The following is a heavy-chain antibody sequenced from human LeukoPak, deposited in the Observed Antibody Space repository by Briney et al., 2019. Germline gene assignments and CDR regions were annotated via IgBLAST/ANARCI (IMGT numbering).Heavy chain of an antibody. D-gene: IGHD1-26*01. J-gene: IGHJ4*02. Sequence: SETLSLTCAVSGGSISSGGYSWSWIRQPPGKGLEWIGYINHSGSTNYNPSLKSRVTISVDTSKNQFSLKLSSVTAADTAVYYCARGRYSGSYFDYWGQGTLVTVSS. CDR3: ARGRYSGSYFDY. CDR2: INHSGST. CDR1: GGSISSGGYS. V-gene: IGHV4-30-2*01.